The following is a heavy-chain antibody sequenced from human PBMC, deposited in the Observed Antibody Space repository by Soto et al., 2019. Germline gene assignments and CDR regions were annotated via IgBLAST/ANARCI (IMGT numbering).Heavy chain of an antibody. CDR3: AKDSYYHDTSGYYIFDY. V-gene: IGHV3-23*01. CDR2: ISFGGGNT. Sequence: GGSLRLSCAVSGFTFSDYAMTWVRQAPGKGLEWVATISFGGGNTYYADSVEGRFTISRDNSKNTLYLQMNSLRAEDTAVYYCAKDSYYHDTSGYYIFDYWGQGTLVTVSS. D-gene: IGHD3-22*01. J-gene: IGHJ4*02. CDR1: GFTFSDYA.